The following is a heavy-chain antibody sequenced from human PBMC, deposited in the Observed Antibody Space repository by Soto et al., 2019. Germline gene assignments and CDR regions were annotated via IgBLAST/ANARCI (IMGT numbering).Heavy chain of an antibody. CDR1: GFTFSSYA. CDR3: ERGTPYYYGSGSYRFYYYMDV. J-gene: IGHJ6*03. CDR2: ISSNGGST. V-gene: IGHV3-64*01. D-gene: IGHD3-10*01. Sequence: EVQLVESGGGLVQPGGSLRLSCAASGFTFSSYAMHWVRQAPGKGLEYVSAISSNGGSTYYANSVKGRFTISRDNSKNTLHLQMGSLRAEDMAVYYCERGTPYYYGSGSYRFYYYMDVWGKGTTVTVSS.